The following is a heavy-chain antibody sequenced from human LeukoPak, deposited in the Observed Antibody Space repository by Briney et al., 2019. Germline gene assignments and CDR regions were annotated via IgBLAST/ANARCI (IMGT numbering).Heavy chain of an antibody. J-gene: IGHJ4*02. CDR3: ARVPDSGSFCATFDY. V-gene: IGHV4-59*01. CDR1: GGSISSYY. Sequence: SETLSLTCTVSGGSISSYYWSWIRQPPGKGLEWIGYIYYSGSTNYNPSLQSRVTISIDTSKNQFSLKLSSVTAADTAVYFCARVPDSGSFCATFDYWGQGTLVTVSS. D-gene: IGHD1-26*01. CDR2: IYYSGST.